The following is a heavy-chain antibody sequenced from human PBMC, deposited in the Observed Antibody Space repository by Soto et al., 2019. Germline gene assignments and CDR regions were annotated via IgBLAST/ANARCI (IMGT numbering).Heavy chain of an antibody. CDR1: GFTFSSYS. Sequence: GGSLRLSCAASGFTFSSYSMNWVRQAPGKGLEWVSSISSSSSYIYYADSVKGRFTISRDNAKNSLYLQMNSLRAEDTAVYYCARERGVVPAAIYYYYGMDVWGQGTTFTVSS. CDR3: ARERGVVPAAIYYYYGMDV. V-gene: IGHV3-21*01. J-gene: IGHJ6*02. CDR2: ISSSSSYI. D-gene: IGHD2-2*02.